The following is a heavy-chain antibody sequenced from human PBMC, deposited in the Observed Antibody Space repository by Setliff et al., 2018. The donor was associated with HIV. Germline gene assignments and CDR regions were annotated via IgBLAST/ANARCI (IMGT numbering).Heavy chain of an antibody. V-gene: IGHV4-34*01. Sequence: PSETLSLTCAVSGGSFSGYYWSWIRQLPGKGLEWIGEINQSGGINYNPSLKSRVTISIDTFKNQFSMKLYSVTAADTAVYYCATASGYDLFMGAFDIWGQGTMVTVSS. CDR1: GGSFSGYY. CDR2: INQSGGI. J-gene: IGHJ3*02. CDR3: ATASGYDLFMGAFDI. D-gene: IGHD5-12*01.